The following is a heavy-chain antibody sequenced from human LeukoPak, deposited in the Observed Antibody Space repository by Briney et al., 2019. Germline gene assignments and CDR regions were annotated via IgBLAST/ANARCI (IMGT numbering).Heavy chain of an antibody. CDR3: ARGFPPDIVVVPAAPDDY. CDR2: INPNSGGT. CDR1: GYTFIGYY. Sequence: ASVKVSCKASGYTFIGYYIHWVRQAPGQGLEWMGWINPNSGGTNYAQKFQGRVTMTRDTSISTVYMELSRLRSDDTAVYYCARGFPPDIVVVPAAPDDYWGQGTLVTVSS. D-gene: IGHD2-2*01. J-gene: IGHJ4*02. V-gene: IGHV1-2*02.